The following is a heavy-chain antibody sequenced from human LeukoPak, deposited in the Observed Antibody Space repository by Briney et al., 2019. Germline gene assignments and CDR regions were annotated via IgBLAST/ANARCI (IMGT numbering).Heavy chain of an antibody. CDR1: GYTFTGYY. V-gene: IGHV1-2*06. CDR2: INPNSGGT. J-gene: IGHJ4*02. Sequence: ASVKVSCKASGYTFTGYYMHWVRQAPGQGLEWMGRINPNSGGTNYAQKFQGRVTVTRDTSISTAYMELSRLRSDDTAVYYCARDLAVAGTFGVWNYWGQGTLVTVSS. D-gene: IGHD6-19*01. CDR3: ARDLAVAGTFGVWNY.